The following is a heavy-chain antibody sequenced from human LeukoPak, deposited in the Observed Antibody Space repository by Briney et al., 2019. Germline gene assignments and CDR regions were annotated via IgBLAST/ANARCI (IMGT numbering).Heavy chain of an antibody. CDR3: ARLPHRIMANDY. D-gene: IGHD5-24*01. CDR1: GASISSSTNY. CDR2: IRSSGST. V-gene: IGHV4-39*01. J-gene: IGHJ4*02. Sequence: SETLSLTCAVSGASISSSTNYWGWIRQPPGKGLEWIGSIRSSGSTYYNPSLKSRVTISVDTSKNQFSLKLSSVTAADTAVYYCARLPHRIMANDYWGQGTLVTVSS.